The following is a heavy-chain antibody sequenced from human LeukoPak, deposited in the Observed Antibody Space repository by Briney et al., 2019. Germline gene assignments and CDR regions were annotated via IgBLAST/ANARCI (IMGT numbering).Heavy chain of an antibody. CDR2: IKEDGSEK. J-gene: IGHJ4*02. Sequence: PGGSLRLSCAASGLTFSTYCMSWVRQAPGKGLEWVANIKEDGSEKYYVDSVKGRFTISRDNAKKSLYPQMNSLRAEDTAVYYCARDTGLRNTVFGHRGVYFDYWGQGTLVTVSS. V-gene: IGHV3-7*05. D-gene: IGHD3-3*01. CDR3: ARDTGLRNTVFGHRGVYFDY. CDR1: GLTFSTYC.